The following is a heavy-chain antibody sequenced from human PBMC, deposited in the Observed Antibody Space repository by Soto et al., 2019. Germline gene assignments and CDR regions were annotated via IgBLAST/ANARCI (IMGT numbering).Heavy chain of an antibody. Sequence: KPSETLSLTCIVSGGSVSSSGGSVSSGFYYWSWIRQPPGKGLEWIGYMYNSGSTNYNPSLKSRVTISVDTSKNQFSLKLSSVAAAVTAVYYCARGAIVGATTLFDYWGQGTRVTVS. CDR1: GGSVSSSGGSVSSGFYY. CDR3: ARGAIVGATTLFDY. D-gene: IGHD1-26*01. V-gene: IGHV4-61*01. CDR2: MYNSGST. J-gene: IGHJ4*02.